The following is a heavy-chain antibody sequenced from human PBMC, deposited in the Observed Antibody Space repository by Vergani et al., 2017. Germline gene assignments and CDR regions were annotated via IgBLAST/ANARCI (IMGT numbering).Heavy chain of an antibody. V-gene: IGHV3-7*01. CDR3: ARDLGYSSSWDEDY. D-gene: IGHD6-13*01. Sequence: EVQLVESGGGLVQPGGSLRLSCAASGFTFSSYWMSWVRQAPGKGLEWVANIKQDGSEKYYVDSVKGRFTISRDNAKNSLYLQMNSLRAEDTAVYYCARDLGYSSSWDEDYWGQGTLVTVSS. CDR2: IKQDGSEK. CDR1: GFTFSSYW. J-gene: IGHJ4*02.